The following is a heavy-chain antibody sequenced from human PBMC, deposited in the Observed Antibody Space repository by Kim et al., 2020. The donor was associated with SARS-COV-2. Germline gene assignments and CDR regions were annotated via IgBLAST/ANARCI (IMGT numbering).Heavy chain of an antibody. D-gene: IGHD6-13*01. Sequence: GGSLRLSCAASGINFSYYYMSWIRQAPGKVLEWVSYISSSGSYTKYADSLKGRFTISRDNAENSLYLEMNSLRPEDTAAYYCVRVAVGASSWYYFDSWGQGTLVTVSS. V-gene: IGHV3-11*03. J-gene: IGHJ4*02. CDR3: VRVAVGASSWYYFDS. CDR1: GINFSYYY. CDR2: ISSSGSYT.